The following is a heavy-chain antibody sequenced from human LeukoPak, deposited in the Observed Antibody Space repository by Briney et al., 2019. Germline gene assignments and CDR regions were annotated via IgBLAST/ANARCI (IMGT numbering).Heavy chain of an antibody. CDR1: GITFSNYV. Sequence: GGSLRLSCAASGITFSNYVMTWARQAPGKGLEWVSAISGSGSRTDYADSVKGRFTISRDNSKNTLYMQMNSLRAEDTAVYYCAKLAYCSSTSCYPWDYWGQGTLVTVSS. CDR2: ISGSGSRT. D-gene: IGHD2-2*01. V-gene: IGHV3-23*01. J-gene: IGHJ4*02. CDR3: AKLAYCSSTSCYPWDY.